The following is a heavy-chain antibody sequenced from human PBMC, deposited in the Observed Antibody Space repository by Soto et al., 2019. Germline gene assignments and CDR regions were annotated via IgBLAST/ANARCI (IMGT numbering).Heavy chain of an antibody. CDR1: GFTFNSYD. CDR3: ARGSTYSGLDV. CDR2: IGTARAP. J-gene: IGHJ6*02. V-gene: IGHV3-13*05. Sequence: EVQLVESGGGLVQPGGSLRLSCAASGFTFNSYDMHWVRQVTGKGLEWVSAIGTARAPYYPGSVKGRFTISRENAKNSLYLQMNILRDGDTAVYYCARGSTYSGLDVWGQGTTVTVSS.